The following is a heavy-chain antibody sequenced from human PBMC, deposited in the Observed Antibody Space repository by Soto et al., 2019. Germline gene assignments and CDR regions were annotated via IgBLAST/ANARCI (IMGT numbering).Heavy chain of an antibody. CDR1: GGSISSGDYY. V-gene: IGHV4-30-4*01. D-gene: IGHD3-3*01. J-gene: IGHJ5*02. CDR2: IYYSGST. CDR3: ARYYDFWSGYCWFDP. Sequence: SETLSLTCTVSGGSISSGDYYWSWIRQPPGKGLEWIGYIYYSGSTYYNPSLKSRVTISVDTSKNQFSLKLSSVTAADTAVYYCARYYDFWSGYCWFDPWGQVTLVTVSS.